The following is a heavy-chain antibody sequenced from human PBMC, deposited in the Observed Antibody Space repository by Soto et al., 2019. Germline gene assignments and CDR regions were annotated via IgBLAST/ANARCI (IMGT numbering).Heavy chain of an antibody. CDR3: ARRYGGNLDY. J-gene: IGHJ4*02. CDR2: IYYSGST. D-gene: IGHD1-1*01. V-gene: IGHV4-59*08. CDR1: GGSISSYY. Sequence: LQESGPGLVKPSETLSLTCTVSGGSISSYYWSWIRQPPGKGLEWIGYIYYSGSTNYNPSLKSRVTISVDTSKNQFSLKLSSATAADTAVYYCARRYGGNLDYWGQGTLVTVSS.